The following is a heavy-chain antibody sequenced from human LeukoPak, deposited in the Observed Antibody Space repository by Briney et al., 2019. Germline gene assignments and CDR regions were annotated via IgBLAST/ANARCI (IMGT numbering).Heavy chain of an antibody. V-gene: IGHV3-23*01. CDR3: ARGAVTGYYMDV. CDR2: ISGSGGAT. D-gene: IGHD4-17*01. J-gene: IGHJ6*03. CDR1: GFTFNTYG. Sequence: GGSLRLSCAASGFTFNTYGMSWVRQAPGKGLEWVSGISGSGGATYYADSVKGRFTISRDNGDNSLYLQMKSLRADDTGVYYCARGAVTGYYMDVWGKGTTVIISS.